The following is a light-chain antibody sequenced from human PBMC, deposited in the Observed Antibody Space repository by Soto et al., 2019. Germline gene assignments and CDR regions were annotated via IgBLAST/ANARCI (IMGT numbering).Light chain of an antibody. Sequence: DIVMTQSPDSLAVSLGERATINCKSSQHLLYSSSNENYLAWYQQKPGQPPKLLIYWASTRESGVPYRFSVSGSGTDFTLTISSLQAEDVAVYYCQQCYSPSYTFGQGTKLEIK. V-gene: IGKV4-1*01. CDR3: QQCYSPSYT. CDR2: WAS. J-gene: IGKJ2*01. CDR1: QHLLYSSSNENY.